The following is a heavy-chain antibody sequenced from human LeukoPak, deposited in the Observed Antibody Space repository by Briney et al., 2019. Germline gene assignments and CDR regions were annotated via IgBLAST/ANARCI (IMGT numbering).Heavy chain of an antibody. Sequence: ASVKVSCKASGYTFTSYDINWVRQATGQVLEWMGWTNPNSGNTGYAQKFQGRVTMTRNTSISTAYMELSSLRSEDTAVYYCARMSRSSRSLDYWGQGTLVTVSS. CDR1: GYTFTSYD. CDR3: ARMSRSSRSLDY. J-gene: IGHJ4*02. V-gene: IGHV1-8*01. D-gene: IGHD1-26*01. CDR2: TNPNSGNT.